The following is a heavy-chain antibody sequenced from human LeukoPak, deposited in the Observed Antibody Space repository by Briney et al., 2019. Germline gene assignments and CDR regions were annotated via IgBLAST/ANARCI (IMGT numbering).Heavy chain of an antibody. CDR1: GFTFSSYA. V-gene: IGHV3-23*01. CDR3: AKDLSCSSTSCYDY. CDR2: ISGSGGST. Sequence: GGSLRLSCAASGFTFSSYAMSWVRQAPGKGLEWVSAISGSGGSTYYADSVKGRFTISRDNSKNTLYLQMNSLRAEDTAVYYCAKDLSCSSTSCYDYWGQGTLVTVSS. J-gene: IGHJ4*02. D-gene: IGHD2-2*01.